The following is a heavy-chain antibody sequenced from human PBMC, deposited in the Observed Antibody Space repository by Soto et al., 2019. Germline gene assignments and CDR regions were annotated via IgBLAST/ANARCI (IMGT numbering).Heavy chain of an antibody. CDR3: VGSGSFDYFDY. CDR2: ISAYNGNT. Sequence: WASVKVSCKASGYTFTSYGISWVRQAPGQGLEWMGWISAYNGNTNYAQKLQGRVTMTTDTSTSTAYMELRSLRSDDTAVYYCVGSGSFDYFDYWGQGTLVTSPQ. J-gene: IGHJ4*02. D-gene: IGHD3-10*01. V-gene: IGHV1-18*01. CDR1: GYTFTSYG.